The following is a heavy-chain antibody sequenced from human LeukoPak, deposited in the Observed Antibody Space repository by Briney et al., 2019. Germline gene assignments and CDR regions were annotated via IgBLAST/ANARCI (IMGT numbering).Heavy chain of an antibody. Sequence: SVKVSCKASGGTFSSYAISWVRQAPGQGLEWMGRIIPILGIANYAQKFQGRVTITADKSTSTAYMELSSLRSEDTAVYYCARVRGIAAAINWFDPWGQGTLVTVSS. CDR1: GGTFSSYA. CDR2: IIPILGIA. V-gene: IGHV1-69*04. J-gene: IGHJ5*02. CDR3: ARVRGIAAAINWFDP. D-gene: IGHD6-13*01.